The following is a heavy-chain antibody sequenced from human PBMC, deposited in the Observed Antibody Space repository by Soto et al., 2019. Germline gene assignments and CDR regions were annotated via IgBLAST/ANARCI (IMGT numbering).Heavy chain of an antibody. CDR1: DDSINSDKYY. Sequence: PSETLSLTCSVSDDSINSDKYYWGWIRQPPGKGLEWIGSIYYSGNTYYNPSLKTRVTISLDKSKNQFSLKLNSVTAADTAVYFCARLSLGNQLPPYALLDYWGQGTLVTVSS. CDR2: IYYSGNT. CDR3: ARLSLGNQLPPYALLDY. V-gene: IGHV4-39*01. D-gene: IGHD2-2*01. J-gene: IGHJ4*02.